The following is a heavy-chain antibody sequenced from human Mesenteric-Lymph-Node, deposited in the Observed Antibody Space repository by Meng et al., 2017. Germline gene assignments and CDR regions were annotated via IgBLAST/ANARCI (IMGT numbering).Heavy chain of an antibody. D-gene: IGHD3-22*01. CDR2: FDPEDGET. J-gene: IGHJ3*02. V-gene: IGHV1-24*01. CDR1: GYTLTELS. CDR3: ATVRYDSSGYSGGRAFDI. Sequence: ASVKVSCKVSGYTLTELSMHWVRQAPGKGLEWMGGFDPEDGETIYAQKFQGRVTMTEDTSTDTAYMELSSLRSEDTAVYYCATVRYDSSGYSGGRAFDIWGQGTMVTVSS.